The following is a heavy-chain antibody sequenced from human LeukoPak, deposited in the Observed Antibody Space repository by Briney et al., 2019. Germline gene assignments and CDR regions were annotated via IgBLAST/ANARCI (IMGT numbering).Heavy chain of an antibody. V-gene: IGHV3-49*03. J-gene: IGHJ4*02. CDR1: GFSFGDYA. D-gene: IGHD4-17*01. CDR3: TRGGDYGQDVYY. Sequence: GRSLRLSCTASGFSFGDYAMSWFRQAPGKGLEWVGFIRSKGYGGTTDYAASVKGRFTISRDDSKRIAYLQMNSLKTEDTAMYYCTRGGDYGQDVYYWGQGTLVTVSS. CDR2: IRSKGYGGTT.